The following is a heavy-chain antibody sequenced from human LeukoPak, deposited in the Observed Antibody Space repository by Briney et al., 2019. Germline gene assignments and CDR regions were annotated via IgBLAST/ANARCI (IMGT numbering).Heavy chain of an antibody. J-gene: IGHJ3*02. Sequence: GSLRLSCAASGFTFSSYGMHWVRQAPGKGLEWVAVIWYDGSNKYYADSVKGRFTISRDNSKNTLYLQMNSLRAEDTAVYYCARDLGYSGSATDAFDIWGQGTMVTVSS. D-gene: IGHD1-26*01. CDR2: IWYDGSNK. V-gene: IGHV3-33*01. CDR3: ARDLGYSGSATDAFDI. CDR1: GFTFSSYG.